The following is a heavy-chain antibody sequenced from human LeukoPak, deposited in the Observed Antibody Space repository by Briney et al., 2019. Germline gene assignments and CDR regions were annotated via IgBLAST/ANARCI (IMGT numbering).Heavy chain of an antibody. CDR3: ARGQGYSPSYWYFDL. CDR2: IYTSGST. D-gene: IGHD4-11*01. J-gene: IGHJ2*01. Sequence: SETLSLTCTVSGGSISNYYWSWIRQPAGKGLEWIGRIYTSGSTNYNPSLKSRVTMSVDTSKNQFSLKLSSVTAADTAVYYCARGQGYSPSYWYFDLWGRGTLVTVSS. V-gene: IGHV4-4*07. CDR1: GGSISNYY.